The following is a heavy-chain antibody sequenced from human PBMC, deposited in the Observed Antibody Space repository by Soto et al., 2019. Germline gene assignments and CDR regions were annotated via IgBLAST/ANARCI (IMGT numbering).Heavy chain of an antibody. CDR3: AKDSNKYSSSLRGRYFDY. CDR1: GFPFSSYV. Sequence: EVQLLESGGGLVQRGGSLRLSCAASGFPFSSYVMSWVRQAPGKGLEWVSGISGGDSNTFYADSVKGRFTISRDNSKNTLLLQMNSLGAEDTAVYYCAKDSNKYSSSLRGRYFDYWGQGIGVTVSS. V-gene: IGHV3-23*01. CDR2: ISGGDSNT. D-gene: IGHD4-4*01. J-gene: IGHJ4*02.